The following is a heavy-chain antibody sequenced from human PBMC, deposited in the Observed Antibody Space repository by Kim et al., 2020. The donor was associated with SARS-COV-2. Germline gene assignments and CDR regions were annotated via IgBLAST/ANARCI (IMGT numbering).Heavy chain of an antibody. CDR1: GGSISSGGYY. CDR3: ARGKNYYENCFDP. CDR2: IYYSGST. J-gene: IGHJ5*02. D-gene: IGHD3-22*01. Sequence: SETLSLTCTVSGGSISSGGYYWSWIRQHPGKGLEWIGHIYYSGSTYYNPSLKSRATISVDTSKNQFSLKLSSATAADTAVYYCARGKNYYENCFDPWGQGTLVTVSS. V-gene: IGHV4-31*03.